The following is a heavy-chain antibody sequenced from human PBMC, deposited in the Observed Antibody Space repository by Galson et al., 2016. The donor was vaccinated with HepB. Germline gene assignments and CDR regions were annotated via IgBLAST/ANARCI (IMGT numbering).Heavy chain of an antibody. CDR2: INEDESEE. CDR1: GFTFSRYW. V-gene: IGHV3-7*03. D-gene: IGHD4-23*01. Sequence: SLRLSCAASGFTFSRYWMSWVRLAPGKGLEWVGQINEDESEEYYLDSMKGRFTISRDNPKTSLYLQMNNLRAEDTAVYYCARDVNGGYFDSWGQGTLVTVFS. J-gene: IGHJ4*02. CDR3: ARDVNGGYFDS.